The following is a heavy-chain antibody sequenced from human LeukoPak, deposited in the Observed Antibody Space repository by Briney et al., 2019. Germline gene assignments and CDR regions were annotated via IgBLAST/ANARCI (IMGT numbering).Heavy chain of an antibody. CDR3: ARSIVVVVAATRFEDWFDP. V-gene: IGHV1-8*01. CDR2: MNPNSGNT. Sequence: ASVKVSCKASVYTFTSYDINWVRQATGQGLEWMGWMNPNSGNTGYAQKFQGRVTMTRNTSISTAYMELSSLRSEDTAVYYCARSIVVVVAATRFEDWFDPWGQGTLVTVSS. CDR1: VYTFTSYD. J-gene: IGHJ5*02. D-gene: IGHD2-15*01.